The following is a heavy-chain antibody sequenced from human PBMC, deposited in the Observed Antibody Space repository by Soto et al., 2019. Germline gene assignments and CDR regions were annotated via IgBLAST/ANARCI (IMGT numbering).Heavy chain of an antibody. V-gene: IGHV3-21*01. CDR3: ASATVVAATYDF. J-gene: IGHJ4*02. Sequence: GGSLRLSCAASGFAFRSYNMNWVRQAPGKGLEWVASISSGSSNIYYADSVKGRFTISRDNAKNSLFLQMDSLRAEDSAVYYCASATVVAATYDFLGQGTLVTVSS. D-gene: IGHD2-15*01. CDR2: ISSGSSNI. CDR1: GFAFRSYN.